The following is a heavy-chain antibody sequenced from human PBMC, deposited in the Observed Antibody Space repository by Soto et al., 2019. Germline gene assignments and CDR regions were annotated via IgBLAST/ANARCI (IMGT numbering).Heavy chain of an antibody. Sequence: GESLKISCKGSGYSFTSYWIGWVRQMPGKGLEWMGIIYPGDSDTRYSPSFQGQVTISADKSISTAYLQWSSLKAADTAMYYCASATVTTSYYYGMDVWGQGTTVTVS. CDR3: ASATVTTSYYYGMDV. CDR1: GYSFTSYW. V-gene: IGHV5-51*01. D-gene: IGHD4-17*01. J-gene: IGHJ6*02. CDR2: IYPGDSDT.